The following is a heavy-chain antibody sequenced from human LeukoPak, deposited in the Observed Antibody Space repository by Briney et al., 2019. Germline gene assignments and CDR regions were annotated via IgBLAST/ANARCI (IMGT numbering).Heavy chain of an antibody. CDR1: GYSFTSYW. V-gene: IGHV5-10-1*01. Sequence: GESLRISCKGSGYSFTSYWISWLRQMPRKDLEWMGRIDPSDSYTNYSPSFQGHVTISADKSISTSYLQWSSLMASDTAMYYCLAGDAFDIWGQGTMVTVSS. CDR2: IDPSDSYT. CDR3: LAGDAFDI. J-gene: IGHJ3*02.